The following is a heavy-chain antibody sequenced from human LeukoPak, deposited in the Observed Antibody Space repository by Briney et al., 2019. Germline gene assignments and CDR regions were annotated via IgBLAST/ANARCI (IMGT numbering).Heavy chain of an antibody. CDR3: AKHVHYLWFDP. D-gene: IGHD3-10*01. Sequence: GGSLRLSCAASGFTFSSYGMHWVRQAPGKGLEWVAVISYDGSNKYYADSVKGRFTISRDNSKNTLYLQMNSLRAEDTAVYYCAKHVHYLWFDPRGQGTLVTVSS. CDR1: GFTFSSYG. J-gene: IGHJ5*02. V-gene: IGHV3-30*18. CDR2: ISYDGSNK.